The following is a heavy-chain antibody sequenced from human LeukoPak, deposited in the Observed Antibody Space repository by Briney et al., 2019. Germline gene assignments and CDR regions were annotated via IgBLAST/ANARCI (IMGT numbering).Heavy chain of an antibody. V-gene: IGHV5-51*01. CDR2: IYPGDSNT. CDR3: ARHLNHGSGSYSPYYFDY. Sequence: GESLKISCKGSGYSFSTYWIGWVRQMPGKGLEWMGIIYPGDSNTKYSPSFQGQVTISADKSISTAYLQWSSLKASDTAMYYCARHLNHGSGSYSPYYFDYWGQGTLVTVSS. J-gene: IGHJ4*02. CDR1: GYSFSTYW. D-gene: IGHD3-10*01.